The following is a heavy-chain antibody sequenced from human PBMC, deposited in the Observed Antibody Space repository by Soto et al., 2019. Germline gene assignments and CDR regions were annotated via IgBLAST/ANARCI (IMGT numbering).Heavy chain of an antibody. V-gene: IGHV5-10-1*01. J-gene: IGHJ6*02. Sequence: PGKSLKISCKGSGYTFTSFWISWVRQMPGKGLEWMGTIDPSDSYSNFSPSFRGHVTISADTSTNTAYLEWNNLEASDTAIYYCATYCXGGSWYSAHYQNFGLDVWGQGTTVTVSS. CDR3: ATYCXGGSWYSAHYQNFGLDV. D-gene: IGHD2-15*01. CDR1: GYTFTSFW. CDR2: IDPSDSYS.